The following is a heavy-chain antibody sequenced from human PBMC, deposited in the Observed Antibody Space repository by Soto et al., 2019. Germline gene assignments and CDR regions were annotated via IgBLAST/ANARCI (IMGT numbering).Heavy chain of an antibody. CDR3: AGATTSVHYYDMHV. Sequence: GASVKVSCKASGYTFTSYDINWVRQATGQGLEWMGWMNPNSGNTGYAQKFQGRVTMTRNTSISTAYMELSSLRSEDTAVYYCAGATTSVHYYDMHVRGKATTVTVSS. V-gene: IGHV1-8*01. CDR2: MNPNSGNT. J-gene: IGHJ6*03. D-gene: IGHD5-12*01. CDR1: GYTFTSYD.